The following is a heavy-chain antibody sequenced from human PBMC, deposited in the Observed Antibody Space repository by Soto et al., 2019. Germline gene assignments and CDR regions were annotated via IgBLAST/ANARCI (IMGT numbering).Heavy chain of an antibody. Sequence: SETLSLTCTVSGGSISTSGYSWHWIRQHPGKGLEWIGYLYYSVSTYYNPSLQSRLTISLDTSKNQFSLRLSSVTAADTAVYYWARERGGEFLVDRWGDGTLVTVSS. CDR1: GGSISTSGYS. V-gene: IGHV4-31*03. D-gene: IGHD3-10*01. J-gene: IGHJ5*02. CDR3: ARERGGEFLVDR. CDR2: LYYSVST.